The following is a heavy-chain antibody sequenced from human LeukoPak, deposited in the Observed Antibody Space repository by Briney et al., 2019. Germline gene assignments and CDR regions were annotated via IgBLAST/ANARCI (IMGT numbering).Heavy chain of an antibody. CDR1: GYTFTGYY. J-gene: IGHJ4*02. D-gene: IGHD7-27*01. V-gene: IGHV1-2*04. Sequence: GASVKVSCKASGYTFTGYYMHWVRQAPGQGLEGMGWINPNSGGTNYAQKFQGWVTMTRDTSISTAYMELSRLRSDDTAVYYCARDSGTGGFDYWGQGTLVTVSS. CDR3: ARDSGTGGFDY. CDR2: INPNSGGT.